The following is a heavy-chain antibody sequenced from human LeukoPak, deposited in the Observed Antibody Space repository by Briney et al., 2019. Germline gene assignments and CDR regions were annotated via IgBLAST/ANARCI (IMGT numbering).Heavy chain of an antibody. CDR2: VRFDASNE. Sequence: GGSLRLPCQTSGFVFSNYGMHWVRQAPGKGLEWVAFVRFDASNEYYADSVKGRFTISRDNSRNTLYLQMNSLRTDDTGVYSCAKESNCGYVSAGPNYGGLGTPVTVSS. J-gene: IGHJ4*02. CDR1: GFVFSNYG. CDR3: AKESNCGYVSAGPNY. V-gene: IGHV3-30*02. D-gene: IGHD5-12*01.